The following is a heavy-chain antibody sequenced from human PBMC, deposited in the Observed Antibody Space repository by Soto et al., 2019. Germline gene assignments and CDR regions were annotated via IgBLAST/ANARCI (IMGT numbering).Heavy chain of an antibody. Sequence: SGFTFSTYSMNWVRQAPGKGLEWVSSISSSSSYIYYADSVKGRFTISRDNAKNSLYLQMNSLRAEDTAVYYCARYDSSGYYWPYYYYGMDVWGQGTTVTVSS. J-gene: IGHJ6*02. CDR3: ARYDSSGYYWPYYYYGMDV. D-gene: IGHD3-22*01. V-gene: IGHV3-21*01. CDR2: ISSSSSYI. CDR1: GFTFSTYS.